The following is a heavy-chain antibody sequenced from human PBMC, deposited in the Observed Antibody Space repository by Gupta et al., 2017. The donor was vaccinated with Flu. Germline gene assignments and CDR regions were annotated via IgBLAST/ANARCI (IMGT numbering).Heavy chain of an antibody. V-gene: IGHV4-34*01. CDR2: INHSGST. Sequence: QVQLQQWGAGLLKPSENLSLTCAVYGGSFSGYYWSWIRQPPGKGLEWIGEINHSGSTNYNPSLKSRVTISVDTSKNQFSLKLSSVTAADTAVYYCARARWSSTSCYSNWFDPWGQGTLVTVSS. D-gene: IGHD2-2*01. CDR3: ARARWSSTSCYSNWFDP. CDR1: GGSFSGYY. J-gene: IGHJ5*02.